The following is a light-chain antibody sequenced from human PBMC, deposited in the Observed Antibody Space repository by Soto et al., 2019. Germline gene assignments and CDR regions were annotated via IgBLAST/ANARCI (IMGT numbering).Light chain of an antibody. J-gene: IGKJ1*01. CDR1: QTISSW. V-gene: IGKV1-5*03. Sequence: DIQLTQSPYTLSGSVGDSVALTCRASQTISSWLAWYQQKPGKAPKLLIYKASTLKSGVPSRFSGSGSGTEFTLTISSLQPDDFATYYCQHYNSYSEAFGQGTKVDIK. CDR2: KAS. CDR3: QHYNSYSEA.